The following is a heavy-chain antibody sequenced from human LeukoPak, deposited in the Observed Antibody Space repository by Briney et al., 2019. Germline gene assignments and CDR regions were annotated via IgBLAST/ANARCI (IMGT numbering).Heavy chain of an antibody. CDR1: GFTFSSNY. Sequence: GGSLRLSCAASGFTFSSNYMNWVRQAPGKGLEWVSIIYTVGDTYYADSVKGRFTISRDNSKNTLYLQMNSLRAEDTAFYYCARDQTVYDYGDYGYFQQWGQGTLVTVSS. D-gene: IGHD4-17*01. J-gene: IGHJ1*01. CDR2: IYTVGDT. V-gene: IGHV3-66*02. CDR3: ARDQTVYDYGDYGYFQQ.